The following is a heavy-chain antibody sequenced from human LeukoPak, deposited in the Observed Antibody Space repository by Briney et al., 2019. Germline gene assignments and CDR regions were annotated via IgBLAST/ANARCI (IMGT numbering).Heavy chain of an antibody. D-gene: IGHD2-2*01. Sequence: GGSLRLSCAASGFIFSSYSMNWLRQAPGKGLEWVSSICGSGDTTYYTGSVKGRFTISRDNTKNALYLQMSSLRAEDTAVYYCAKRQRNDQQVVQRIDYWGEGTLVTVSS. CDR1: GFIFSSYS. J-gene: IGHJ4*02. CDR2: ICGSGDTT. V-gene: IGHV3-23*01. CDR3: AKRQRNDQQVVQRIDY.